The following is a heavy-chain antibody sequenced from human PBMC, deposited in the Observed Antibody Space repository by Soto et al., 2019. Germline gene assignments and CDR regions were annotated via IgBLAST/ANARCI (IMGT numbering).Heavy chain of an antibody. CDR2: IYYTGST. J-gene: IGHJ4*02. CDR3: ARGREEAGGPFDY. D-gene: IGHD3-10*01. CDR1: GASISSGNYY. Sequence: QVQLQESGPGLVKPSQTLSLTCSVSGASISSGNYYWRWIRQHPGKSLEWIGYIYYTGSTYYNPSLRSRITISEDMSKNHFSLRLSSVTAADTAVYYCARGREEAGGPFDYWGQGTLVTVSS. V-gene: IGHV4-31*03.